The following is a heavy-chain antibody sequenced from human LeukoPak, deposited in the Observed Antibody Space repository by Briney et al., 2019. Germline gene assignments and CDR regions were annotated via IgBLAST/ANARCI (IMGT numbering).Heavy chain of an antibody. CDR2: IYYSGTT. J-gene: IGHJ4*02. CDR1: GGSISSYY. Sequence: SETLSLTCTVSGGSISSYYWSWIRQPPGKGPEWIGYIYYSGTTKYNPSLKSRVTISVDTSKNQFFLKLSSVTAADTAVYYCARDSYGDGYNYDYWGQGTLVTVSS. D-gene: IGHD5-24*01. CDR3: ARDSYGDGYNYDY. V-gene: IGHV4-59*01.